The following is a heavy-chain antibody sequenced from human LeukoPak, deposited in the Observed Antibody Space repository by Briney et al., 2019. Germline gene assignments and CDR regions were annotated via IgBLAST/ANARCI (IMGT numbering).Heavy chain of an antibody. J-gene: IGHJ5*02. CDR3: ARCKQQLAEGFDP. CDR1: GFTFSSYS. V-gene: IGHV3-48*04. D-gene: IGHD6-13*01. CDR2: ISSSSSTI. Sequence: PGGSLRLSCAASGFTFSSYSMNWVRQAPGKGLEWVSYISSSSSTIYYADSVKGRFTISRDNAKNSLYLQMNSLRAEDTAVYYCARCKQQLAEGFDPWGQGTLVTVSS.